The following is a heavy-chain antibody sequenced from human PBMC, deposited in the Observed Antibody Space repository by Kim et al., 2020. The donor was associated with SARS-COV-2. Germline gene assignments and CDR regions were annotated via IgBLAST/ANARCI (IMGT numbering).Heavy chain of an antibody. V-gene: IGHV3-23*01. CDR3: AKGQSGTRQERLSDY. Sequence: GGSLRLSCAASGYTFSSYAMTWVRQAPGKGLEWVAAVSAAGLRTYYADSLKGRFTISRDNSKNTVNLQMNSLRPEDSAAYYCAKGQSGTRQERLSDYWG. CDR2: VSAAGLRT. CDR1: GYTFSSYA. D-gene: IGHD3-3*01. J-gene: IGHJ4*01.